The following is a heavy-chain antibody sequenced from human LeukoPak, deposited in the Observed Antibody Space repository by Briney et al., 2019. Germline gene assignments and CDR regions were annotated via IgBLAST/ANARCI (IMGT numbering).Heavy chain of an antibody. CDR2: INPNSGGT. V-gene: IGHV1-2*02. CDR1: GYTFTGYY. Sequence: EASVKVSCKASGYTFTGYYMRWVRQAPGQGLEWMGWINPNSGGTNYAQKFQGRVTMTRDTSISTAYMELSRLRSDDTAVYYCARSALVMAAAGFGRNWFDPWGQGTLVTVSS. CDR3: ARSALVMAAAGFGRNWFDP. J-gene: IGHJ5*02. D-gene: IGHD6-13*01.